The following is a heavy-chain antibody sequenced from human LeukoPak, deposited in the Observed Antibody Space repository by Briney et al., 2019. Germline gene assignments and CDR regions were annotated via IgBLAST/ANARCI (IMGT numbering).Heavy chain of an antibody. Sequence: SETLSLTCTVSGGSISSASYYWSWIRQPAGKGLEWIGRIYASGSTNYNPSLKSRVTISVDTSKNQFSLKLSSVTAADTAVYYCARGTYYDFWSGYPNPHPLDYWGQGTLVTVSS. J-gene: IGHJ4*02. CDR2: IYASGST. V-gene: IGHV4-61*02. CDR1: GGSISSASYY. CDR3: ARGTYYDFWSGYPNPHPLDY. D-gene: IGHD3-3*01.